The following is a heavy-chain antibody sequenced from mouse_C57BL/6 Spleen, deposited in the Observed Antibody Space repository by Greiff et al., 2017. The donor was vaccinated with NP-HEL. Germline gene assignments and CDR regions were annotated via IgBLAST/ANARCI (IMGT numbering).Heavy chain of an antibody. CDR1: GYTFTSYW. J-gene: IGHJ2*01. Sequence: VQLQQPGAELVKPGASVKLSCKASGYTFTSYWMHWVKQRPGQGLEWIGMINPSSGSTNYNEKFKSKATLTVDKSTSTAYMQLSSLTSEDPAVYYCGRCSNWGDYWGQGTTLTVSS. V-gene: IGHV1-64*01. D-gene: IGHD4-1*01. CDR3: GRCSNWGDY. CDR2: INPSSGST.